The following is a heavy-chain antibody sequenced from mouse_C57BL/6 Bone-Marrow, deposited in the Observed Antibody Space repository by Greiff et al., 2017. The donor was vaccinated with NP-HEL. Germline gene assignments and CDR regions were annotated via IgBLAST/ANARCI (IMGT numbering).Heavy chain of an antibody. CDR3: ASCYVSFDY. V-gene: IGHV1-18*01. CDR1: GYTFTDYN. D-gene: IGHD2-12*01. Sequence: EVQLQQSGPELVKPGASVKIPCKASGYTFTDYNMDWVKQSHGKSLEWIGDINPNNGGTIYNQKFKGKATLTVDKSSSTAYMELRRLTSEDTAVYYCASCYVSFDYWGQGTTLTVSS. J-gene: IGHJ2*01. CDR2: INPNNGGT.